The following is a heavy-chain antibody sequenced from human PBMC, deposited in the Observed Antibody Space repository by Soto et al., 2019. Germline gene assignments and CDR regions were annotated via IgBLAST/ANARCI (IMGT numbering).Heavy chain of an antibody. CDR3: VSGGEYDDYLPSREYYYYGMDV. J-gene: IGHJ6*02. CDR1: GFTFSSYA. Sequence: GGSLRLSCSASGFTFSSYAMHWVRQAPGKGLEYVSAISSNGGSTYYADSVKGRFTISRDNSKNTLYLQMSSLRAEDTAVYYCVSGGEYDDYLPSREYYYYGMDVWGQGTTVTVSS. V-gene: IGHV3-64D*06. CDR2: ISSNGGST. D-gene: IGHD4-17*01.